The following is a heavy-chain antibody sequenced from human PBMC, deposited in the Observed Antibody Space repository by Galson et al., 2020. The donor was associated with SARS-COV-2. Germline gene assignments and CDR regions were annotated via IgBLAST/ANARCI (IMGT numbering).Heavy chain of an antibody. CDR2: IYYSGST. D-gene: IGHD3-10*01. Sequence: SQTLSLTCTVSGGSISSGGYYWSWIRQHPGKGLEWIGYIYYSGSTYYNPSLKSRDTISVDTSKNQFSLKLSSVTAADTAVYYCAREGGSGSYYNGPLDYWGQGTLVTVSS. CDR3: AREGGSGSYYNGPLDY. J-gene: IGHJ4*02. V-gene: IGHV4-31*03. CDR1: GGSISSGGYY.